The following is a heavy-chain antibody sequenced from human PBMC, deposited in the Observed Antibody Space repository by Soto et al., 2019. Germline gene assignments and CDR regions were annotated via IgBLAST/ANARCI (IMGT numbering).Heavy chain of an antibody. CDR2: ISSSIRTI. CDR1: GFTFSSYS. V-gene: IGHV3-48*01. CDR3: AREGGDLNWFVP. D-gene: IGHD4-17*01. J-gene: IGHJ5*02. Sequence: EVQLVESGGGLVQPGGSVGLSCAASGFTFSSYSMNWVRQAPGPGVEWGSYISSSIRTIYYADSVKGRFTISRDNAKNSLYLQMNRLRAEDTVVYYCAREGGDLNWFVPWGQGTLVTVSS.